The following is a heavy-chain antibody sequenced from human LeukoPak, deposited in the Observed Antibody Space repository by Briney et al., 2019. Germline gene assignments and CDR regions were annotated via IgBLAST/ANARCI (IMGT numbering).Heavy chain of an antibody. CDR2: IKQDGSEE. CDR3: ARDGLGSAFDY. Sequence: GGSLRLSCAASGFTFSSYWMTWVRQAPGKGLEWVANIKQDGSEEYYVDSVKGRFTISRDNAKNSLYLQMNSLRAEDTAVYYCARDGLGSAFDYWGQGTLVTVSS. D-gene: IGHD3/OR15-3a*01. J-gene: IGHJ4*02. CDR1: GFTFSSYW. V-gene: IGHV3-7*01.